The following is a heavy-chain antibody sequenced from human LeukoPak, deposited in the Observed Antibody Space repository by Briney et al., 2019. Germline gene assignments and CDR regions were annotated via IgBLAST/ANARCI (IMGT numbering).Heavy chain of an antibody. D-gene: IGHD2-2*01. CDR3: ARGDIVVVPAARWYYYYGMDV. Sequence: SETLSLTCTVSGGSVSSGSYYWSWIRQPPGKGLEWIGYIYYSGSTNYNPSLKSRVTISVDTSKNQFSLKQSSVTAADTAVYYCARGDIVVVPAARWYYYYGMDVWGKGTTVTVSS. CDR1: GGSVSSGSYY. J-gene: IGHJ6*04. V-gene: IGHV4-61*01. CDR2: IYYSGST.